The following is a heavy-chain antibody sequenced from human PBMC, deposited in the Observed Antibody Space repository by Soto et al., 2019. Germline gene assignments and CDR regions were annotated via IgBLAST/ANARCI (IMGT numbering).Heavy chain of an antibody. Sequence: GGSLRLSCAASGFTVSNNYLTWVRQAPGKGLKWVSVLYPDGRAYYADSVKGRFTISTDNSKNSVYLQMNTLRAEDTAVYYCARASYVSGWPLFGYWGQGTLVTVSS. CDR2: LYPDGRA. CDR3: ARASYVSGWPLFGY. CDR1: GFTVSNNY. D-gene: IGHD6-19*01. J-gene: IGHJ4*02. V-gene: IGHV3-53*01.